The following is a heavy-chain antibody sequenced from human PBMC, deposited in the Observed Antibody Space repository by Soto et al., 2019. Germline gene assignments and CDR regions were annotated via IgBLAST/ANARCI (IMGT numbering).Heavy chain of an antibody. CDR2: ISSSSSNI. V-gene: IGHV3-48*02. CDR1: GFTFSSRA. Sequence: PGGSLRLSCTASGFTFSSRAMNWVRQFPGRGLEWVSYISSSSSNIDYADSVKGRFTVSRDNAKNSLYLQMNTLRDEDTAVYYCASVRSLGSNWYYYLESWGQGTLVTVSS. J-gene: IGHJ4*02. CDR3: ASVRSLGSNWYYYLES. D-gene: IGHD3-16*01.